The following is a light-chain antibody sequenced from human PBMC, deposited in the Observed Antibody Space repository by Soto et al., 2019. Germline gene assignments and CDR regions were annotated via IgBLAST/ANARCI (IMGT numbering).Light chain of an antibody. CDR2: GAS. V-gene: IGKV3-15*01. CDR1: QSVSNN. CDR3: QQYINWAFT. J-gene: IGKJ5*01. Sequence: EIVMTQSPATLSVSPGERATLSCRARQSVSNNLAWYQQKPGQAPRLLIYGASTRATGIPARFSGSGSGTEFTLTSSRLQSEDFAVYYCQQYINWAFTFGQGQRLEIK.